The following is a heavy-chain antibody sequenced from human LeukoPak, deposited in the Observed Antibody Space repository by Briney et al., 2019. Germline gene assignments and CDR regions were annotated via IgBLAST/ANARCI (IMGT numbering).Heavy chain of an antibody. CDR2: ITGSGSNT. Sequence: GGSLRLSCETSGFTFSNYVMTWVRQAPGKGLECVSAITGSGSNTYYGDSVKGRFTISRDNSKNTLYLQMKSLRGEDTAVYYCARDLFGSSWYHSREDQWGQGTLVTVSS. J-gene: IGHJ4*02. CDR1: GFTFSNYV. V-gene: IGHV3-23*01. CDR3: ARDLFGSSWYHSREDQ. D-gene: IGHD6-13*01.